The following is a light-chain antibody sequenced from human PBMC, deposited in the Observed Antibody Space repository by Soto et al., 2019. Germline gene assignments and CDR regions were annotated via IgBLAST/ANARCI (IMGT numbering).Light chain of an antibody. J-gene: IGKJ4*01. Sequence: DIQRTRPPSSLFASLADRAPILSRPSQSISSYLNWYQQKPGKAPKLLIYAASSLQSGVPSRFSGSGSGTDFTLTISSLQPEDFATYYCQQSYSTPITFGGGTKVDIK. CDR2: AAS. CDR3: QQSYSTPIT. V-gene: IGKV1-39*01. CDR1: QSISSY.